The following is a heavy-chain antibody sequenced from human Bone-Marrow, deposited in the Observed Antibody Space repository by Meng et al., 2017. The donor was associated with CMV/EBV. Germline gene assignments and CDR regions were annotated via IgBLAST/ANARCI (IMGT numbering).Heavy chain of an antibody. Sequence: GGSLRLSCAASGFTFSSYAMSWVRQAPGKGLEWVSVIYSGGSSTYYADSVKGRFTISRDNSKNTLYLQMNSLRAEDTAVYYCAKSEDVIMVPTGFYYYAMAVWGQGTTVTCYS. CDR3: AKSEDVIMVPTGFYYYAMAV. D-gene: IGHD3-10*01. V-gene: IGHV3-23*03. CDR1: GFTFSSYA. CDR2: IYSGGSST. J-gene: IGHJ6*01.